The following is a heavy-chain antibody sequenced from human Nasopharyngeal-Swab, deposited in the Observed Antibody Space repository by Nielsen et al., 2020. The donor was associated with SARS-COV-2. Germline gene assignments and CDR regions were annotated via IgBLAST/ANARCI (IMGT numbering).Heavy chain of an antibody. CDR1: GYTFTSNG. CDR3: ARENQEYANIWIDY. V-gene: IGHV7-4-1*02. CDR2: IRTNTGAP. J-gene: IGHJ4*02. Sequence: ASVKVSCKASGYTFTSNGLNWVRQATGQGPEYIGWIRTNTGAPTYAQAFTGRFVISLDTSVSTTYLQISSLKADDTAVYYCARENQEYANIWIDYWGQGTQVTVSS. D-gene: IGHD1-1*01.